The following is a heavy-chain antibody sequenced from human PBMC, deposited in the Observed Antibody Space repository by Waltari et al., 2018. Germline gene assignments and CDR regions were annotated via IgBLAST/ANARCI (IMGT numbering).Heavy chain of an antibody. V-gene: IGHV3-23*04. CDR3: AKDFGYYYDSSGSPFDY. J-gene: IGHJ4*02. D-gene: IGHD3-22*01. CDR1: GFTFSSYA. Sequence: EVQLVESGGGLVQPGGSLRLSCAASGFTFSSYAMSWFRQAPGKGLEWVSAIRGSGGSTYYADSVKGRFTISRDNSKNTLYLQMNSLRAEDTAVYYCAKDFGYYYDSSGSPFDYWGQGTLVTVSS. CDR2: IRGSGGST.